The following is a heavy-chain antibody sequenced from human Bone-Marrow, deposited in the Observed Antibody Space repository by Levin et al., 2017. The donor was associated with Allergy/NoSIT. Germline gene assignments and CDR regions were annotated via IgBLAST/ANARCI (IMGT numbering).Heavy chain of an antibody. CDR2: VYYNGST. V-gene: IGHV4-39*01. Sequence: SETLSLTCTVSGGSITSSTYYWGCIRQPPGKGLEWIGTVYYNGSTYYSPSLKSRVTIFVDTAQNQFSLRLNSVTAADTAVYYCASGAAVTTALVDYWGQGTQVTVSS. J-gene: IGHJ4*02. CDR1: GGSITSSTYY. CDR3: ASGAAVTTALVDY. D-gene: IGHD4-17*01.